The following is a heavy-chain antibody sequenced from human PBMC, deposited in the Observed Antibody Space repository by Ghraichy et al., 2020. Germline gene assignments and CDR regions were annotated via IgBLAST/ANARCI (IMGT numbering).Heavy chain of an antibody. Sequence: GGSLRLSCAASGFTFSSYAMSWVRQAPGKGLEWVSAISGSGGSTYYADSVKGRFTISRDNSKNTLYLQMNSLRAEDTAVYYCAKFEDLRSGYSPGFDYWGQGTLVTVSS. V-gene: IGHV3-23*01. D-gene: IGHD3-3*01. J-gene: IGHJ4*02. CDR2: ISGSGGST. CDR1: GFTFSSYA. CDR3: AKFEDLRSGYSPGFDY.